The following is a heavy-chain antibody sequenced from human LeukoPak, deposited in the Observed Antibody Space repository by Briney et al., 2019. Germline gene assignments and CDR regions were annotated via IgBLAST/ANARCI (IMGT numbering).Heavy chain of an antibody. CDR2: IYTSGST. CDR1: GGSISSYY. CDR3: ARAGHWPKSSNAFDY. Sequence: SETLSLTCTVSGGSISSYYWSWLRQPAGKGLEWIGRIYTSGSTNYNPSLKSRVTMSVDTSKNQFSLKLSSVTAADTAVYYCARAGHWPKSSNAFDYWGQGTLVTVSS. V-gene: IGHV4-4*07. J-gene: IGHJ4*02.